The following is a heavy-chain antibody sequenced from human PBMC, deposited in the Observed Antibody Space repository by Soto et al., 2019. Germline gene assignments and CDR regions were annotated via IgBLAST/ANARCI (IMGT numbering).Heavy chain of an antibody. CDR1: GGTFSSYA. CDR3: ASPADGSGRPWAFDI. D-gene: IGHD3-10*01. Sequence: QVQLVQSGAEVKKPGSSVKVSCKASGGTFSSYAISWVRQAPGQGLEWMGGIIPIFGTANYAQKFQGWVTMTRDTSISTAYMELSRLRSDDTAVYYCASPADGSGRPWAFDIWGQGTMVTVSS. CDR2: IIPIFGTA. J-gene: IGHJ3*02. V-gene: IGHV1-69*06.